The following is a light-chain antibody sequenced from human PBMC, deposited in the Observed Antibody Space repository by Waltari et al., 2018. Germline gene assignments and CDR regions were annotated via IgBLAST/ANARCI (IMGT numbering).Light chain of an antibody. CDR3: QQYLSSPWT. Sequence: EIVLTQSPGTLSLSPGERATLSCRASQSDGRRHIAWYQQKPGQAPRLLIYDASSRATDIPDRFQGSASGTDFTLSINRLEPEDSAVYYCQQYLSSPWTFGQGTKVEIK. V-gene: IGKV3-20*01. CDR1: QSDGRRH. J-gene: IGKJ1*01. CDR2: DAS.